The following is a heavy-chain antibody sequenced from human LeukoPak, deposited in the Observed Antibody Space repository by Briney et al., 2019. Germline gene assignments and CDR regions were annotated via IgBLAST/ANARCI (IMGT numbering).Heavy chain of an antibody. Sequence: PGGSLRLSCAASGFTFSSYGMHWVRQAPGRGLEWVAFIRYDGSNKYYADSVKGRFTISRDNSKNTLYLQMNSLRAEDTAVYYCNARARIGGVVPAAKGGPWGQGTLVTVSS. V-gene: IGHV3-30*02. CDR2: IRYDGSNK. CDR3: NARARIGGVVPAAKGGP. CDR1: GFTFSSYG. J-gene: IGHJ5*02. D-gene: IGHD2-2*01.